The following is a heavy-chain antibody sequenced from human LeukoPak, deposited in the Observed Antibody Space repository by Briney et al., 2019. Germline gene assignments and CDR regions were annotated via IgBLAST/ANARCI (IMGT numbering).Heavy chain of an antibody. CDR3: ARGKRDGYNYRNFDY. V-gene: IGHV4-34*01. CDR2: INHSGST. J-gene: IGHJ4*02. Sequence: SETLSLTCAVYGGSFSGYYWSWIHQPPGKGLEWIGEINHSGSTNYNPSLKSRVTISVDTSKNQFSLKLSSVTAADTAVYYCARGKRDGYNYRNFDYWGQGTLVTVSS. CDR1: GGSFSGYY. D-gene: IGHD5-24*01.